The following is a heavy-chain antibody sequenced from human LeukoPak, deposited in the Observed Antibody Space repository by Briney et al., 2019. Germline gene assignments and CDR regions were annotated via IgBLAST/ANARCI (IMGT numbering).Heavy chain of an antibody. CDR3: VAEMTASAAFDI. CDR1: GDSLTSSSHY. CDR2: LHHTGRN. V-gene: IGHV4-39*01. Sequence: SETLSLTCTGSGDSLTSSSHYWGWIRQPPGKRLQWVASLHHTGRNYSNASLKSRVSISMDTAKSQFSLKVTSVTAADSGVYYCVAEMTASAAFDIWGQGTMVAVSS. D-gene: IGHD2-21*02. J-gene: IGHJ3*02.